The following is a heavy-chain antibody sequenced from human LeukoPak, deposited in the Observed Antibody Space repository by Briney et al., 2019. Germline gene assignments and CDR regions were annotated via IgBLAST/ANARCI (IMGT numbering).Heavy chain of an antibody. J-gene: IGHJ4*02. CDR1: GFTFANAW. CDR3: ATGGHYFGS. Sequence: GGSLRLSCATSGFTFANAWLSWVRQAPGPGLQRVGHIKSQTEGATTDYATPVKGRFTIWRDDSANTLYLQMNGLRTDDTAVYYCATGGHYFGSWGQGTLVTVSS. V-gene: IGHV3-15*01. CDR2: IKSQTEGATT.